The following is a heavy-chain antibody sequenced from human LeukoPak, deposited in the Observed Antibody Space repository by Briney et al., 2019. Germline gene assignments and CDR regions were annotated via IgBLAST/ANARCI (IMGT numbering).Heavy chain of an antibody. CDR1: GFTFSSYW. D-gene: IGHD2-21*01. Sequence: GGSLRLSCAASGFTFSSYWMHWVRQAPGKGLVWVSRINSDGSSTSYADSVKGRFTISRDNAKNTLYLQMNSLRAEDTAVYYCARWGIYCGGDCYYYYYYMDVWGKGTTVTVSS. CDR3: ARWGIYCGGDCYYYYYYMDV. CDR2: INSDGSST. J-gene: IGHJ6*03. V-gene: IGHV3-74*01.